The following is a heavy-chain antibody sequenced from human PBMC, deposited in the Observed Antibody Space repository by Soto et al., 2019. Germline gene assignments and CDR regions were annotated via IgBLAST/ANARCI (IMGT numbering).Heavy chain of an antibody. CDR3: APSGSGYYPTYYYGMDV. CDR2: IRSKANSYAT. Sequence: GGSLRLSCAASGFTFSGSAMHWVRQASGKGLEWVGRIRSKANSYATAYAASVKGRFTISRDDSKNTAYLQMNSLKTEDTAVYYYAPSGSGYYPTYYYGMDVWGQGTTVTVSS. D-gene: IGHD3-3*01. CDR1: GFTFSGSA. J-gene: IGHJ6*02. V-gene: IGHV3-73*01.